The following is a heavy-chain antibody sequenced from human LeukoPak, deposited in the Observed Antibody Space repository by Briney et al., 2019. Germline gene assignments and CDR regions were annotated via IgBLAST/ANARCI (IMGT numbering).Heavy chain of an antibody. CDR2: ITPNSGGT. D-gene: IGHD1-7*01. CDR3: ARVLRWNYVEDAFDI. CDR1: GYTFTGYY. J-gene: IGHJ3*02. Sequence: PGASVKVSCKASGYTFTGYYIDWVRQAPGLGLEWMGWITPNSGGTKYGQKFQGRVTMTRDTSISTAYMELSSLRSDDTAVYYCARVLRWNYVEDAFDIWGQGTMVTVSS. V-gene: IGHV1-2*02.